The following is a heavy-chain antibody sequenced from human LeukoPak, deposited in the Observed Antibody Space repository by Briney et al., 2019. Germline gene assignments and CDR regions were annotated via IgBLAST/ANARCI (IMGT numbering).Heavy chain of an antibody. CDR2: ISSSGSTI. CDR3: ARAPKGDVLRYFDWLPKVGY. D-gene: IGHD3-9*01. V-gene: IGHV3-48*04. Sequence: PGGSLRLSCAASGFSFITYSMNWVRQAPGKGLEWVSYISSSGSTIYYADSVKGRFTISRDNAKNSLYLQMNSLRAEDTAVYYCARAPKGDVLRYFDWLPKVGYWGQGTLVTVSS. CDR1: GFSFITYS. J-gene: IGHJ4*02.